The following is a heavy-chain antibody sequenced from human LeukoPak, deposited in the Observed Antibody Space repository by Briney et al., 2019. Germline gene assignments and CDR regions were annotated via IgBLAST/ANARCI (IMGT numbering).Heavy chain of an antibody. CDR3: ARGEAFDV. CDR1: GGFIGSGDYY. CDR2: VYYTGNT. V-gene: IGHV4-30-4*01. Sequence: PSETLSLTCTVSGGFIGSGDYYWNWIRQPPGKGLEWIGYVYYTGNTFYSPSLKSRVTISVDTSKNQFSLKLTSVTAADTAVYYCARGEAFDVWGQGTMFVVSS. J-gene: IGHJ3*01.